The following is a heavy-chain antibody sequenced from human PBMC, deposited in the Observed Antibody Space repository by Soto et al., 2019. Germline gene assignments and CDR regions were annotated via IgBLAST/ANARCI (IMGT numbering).Heavy chain of an antibody. J-gene: IGHJ3*02. CDR3: ARGDRDTKTDAFDI. V-gene: IGHV4-34*01. CDR2: INHSGST. Sequence: SETLSLTCAVYGGSFSGYYWSWIRQPPRKGLEWIGEINHSGSTNYNPSLQSRVTISVDASKNQFSLKLSSVTAADTAVYYCARGDRDTKTDAFDIWGQGTMVTVSS. D-gene: IGHD2-8*01. CDR1: GGSFSGYY.